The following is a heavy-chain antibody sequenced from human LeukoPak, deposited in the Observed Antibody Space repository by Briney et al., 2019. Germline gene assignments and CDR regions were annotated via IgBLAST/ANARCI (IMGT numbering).Heavy chain of an antibody. CDR3: ARDAVYYYGMDV. CDR1: GFTFSSYW. Sequence: GGSLRLSCAASGFTFSSYWMHWVRQAPGKGLVWVSRINSDGSSTTYVDSVKGRFTISRDNAKNTLYLQMNSLRAEDTAVYYCARDAVYYYGMDVWGQGTTVTVSS. V-gene: IGHV3-74*01. CDR2: INSDGSST. J-gene: IGHJ6*02.